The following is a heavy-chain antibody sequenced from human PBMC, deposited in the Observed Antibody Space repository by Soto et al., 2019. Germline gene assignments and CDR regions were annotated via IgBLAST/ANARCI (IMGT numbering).Heavy chain of an antibody. Sequence: EAQPVESGGGLLQPGESLRLSCAASGFTFSTYSMSWVRQAPGKGLEWFSYISGTSSMIYYAASVKGRFTISRDNAKNSVYLQMNSLRAEDTAVSYCVRDAGSYGVWGQGTLVTVSS. CDR2: ISGTSSMI. CDR1: GFTFSTYS. J-gene: IGHJ4*02. D-gene: IGHD6-19*01. CDR3: VRDAGSYGV. V-gene: IGHV3-48*01.